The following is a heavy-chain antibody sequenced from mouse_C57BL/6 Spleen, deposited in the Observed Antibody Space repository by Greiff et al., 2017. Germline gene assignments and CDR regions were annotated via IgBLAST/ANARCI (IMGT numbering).Heavy chain of an antibody. CDR1: GYSITSGYY. V-gene: IGHV3-6*01. D-gene: IGHD4-1*01. J-gene: IGHJ1*03. CDR3: ARGNWDDGYFDV. CDR2: ISYDGSN. Sequence: VQLKQSGPGLVKPSQSLSLTCSVTGYSITSGYYWNWIRQFPGNKLEWMGYISYDGSNNYNPSLKNRISITRDTSKNQFFLKLNSVTTEDTATYYCARGNWDDGYFDVWGTGTTVTVSS.